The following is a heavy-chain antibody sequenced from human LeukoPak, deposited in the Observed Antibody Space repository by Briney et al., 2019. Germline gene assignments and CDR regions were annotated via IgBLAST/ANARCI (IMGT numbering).Heavy chain of an antibody. Sequence: PGGSLRLSCIVSGFSFSNYWMTWVRQAPGKGLEWMANINQDESETNYVDSVKGRFIISRDNAKNSVFLRMNSLRAEDTAMYYCAQVRSPPEDNSNYRPVDQWGQGILVTVSS. CDR2: INQDESET. CDR1: GFSFSNYW. D-gene: IGHD1-1*01. J-gene: IGHJ4*02. V-gene: IGHV3-7*03. CDR3: AQVRSPPEDNSNYRPVDQ.